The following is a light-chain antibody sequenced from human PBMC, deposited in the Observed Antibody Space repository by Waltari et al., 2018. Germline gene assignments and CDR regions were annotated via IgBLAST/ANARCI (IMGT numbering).Light chain of an antibody. CDR1: TTDLGTYEY. CDR2: DVP. CDR3: SSYATASALMV. J-gene: IGLJ2*01. V-gene: IGLV2-14*03. Sequence: QSALTQPASVSGSLGQSVTISCTGSTTDLGTYEYVSWYQQHPGKAPKLIIFDVPTRPSGISTRFSGSRSGATASLTISALQAEDEADYHCSSYATASALMVFGGGTRLTVL.